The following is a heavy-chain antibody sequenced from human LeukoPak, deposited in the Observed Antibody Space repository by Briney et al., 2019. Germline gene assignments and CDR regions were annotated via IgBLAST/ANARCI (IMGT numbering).Heavy chain of an antibody. CDR3: ARRGRWWELLRLSYYFDY. J-gene: IGHJ4*02. CDR2: INHSGST. CDR1: GGSFSGHY. D-gene: IGHD1-26*01. V-gene: IGHV4-34*01. Sequence: SETLSLTCAVYGGSFSGHYWSWIRQPPGKGLEWIGEINHSGSTNYNPSLKSRVTISVDTSKNQFSLKLSSVTAADTAVYYCARRGRWWELLRLSYYFDYWGQGTLVTVSS.